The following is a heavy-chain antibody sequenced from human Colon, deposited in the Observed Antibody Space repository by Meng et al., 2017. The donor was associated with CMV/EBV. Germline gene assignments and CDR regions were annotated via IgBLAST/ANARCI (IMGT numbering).Heavy chain of an antibody. Sequence: LVLVQLWAEGTTPVHSGKVSCKASGSTLSHYHIHCVRQAPRQGLEWMGWINSNSGATGSAQKFQGRLTMTRDTSITTVHLELSSLTSDDTAVDYCARALRRSRFPFDYWGQGSLVTVSS. J-gene: IGHJ4*02. CDR1: GSTLSHYH. V-gene: IGHV1-2*02. CDR2: INSNSGAT. D-gene: IGHD3-10*01. CDR3: ARALRRSRFPFDY.